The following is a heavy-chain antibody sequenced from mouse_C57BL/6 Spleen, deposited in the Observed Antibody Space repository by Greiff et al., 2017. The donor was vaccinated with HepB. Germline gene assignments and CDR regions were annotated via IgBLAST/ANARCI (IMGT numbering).Heavy chain of an antibody. J-gene: IGHJ2*01. CDR1: GYAFTNYL. V-gene: IGHV1-54*01. CDR3: ARLLDYDGFDY. CDR2: IIPGSGGT. Sequence: VQLQQSGAELVRPGTSVKVSCKASGYAFTNYLIEWVKQRPGQGLEWIGVIIPGSGGTNYNEKFKGKATLTADKSSSTAYMQLSSLTSEDSAVYFCARLLDYDGFDYWGQGTTLTVSS. D-gene: IGHD2-4*01.